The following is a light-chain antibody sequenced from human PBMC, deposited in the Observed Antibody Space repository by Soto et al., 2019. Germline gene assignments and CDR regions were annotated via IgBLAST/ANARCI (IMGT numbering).Light chain of an antibody. V-gene: IGKV3-11*01. CDR2: DAS. CDR1: QSVDMY. J-gene: IGKJ4*01. Sequence: EVVLTQSPATLSLSPGERATLSCTASQSVDMYLAWYQQKPGQAPRLLIYDASNRATGIPDRFSGSGSATDIALTISSLEPEDFAVYYCQQRRNWPPATFGGGTKVEI. CDR3: QQRRNWPPAT.